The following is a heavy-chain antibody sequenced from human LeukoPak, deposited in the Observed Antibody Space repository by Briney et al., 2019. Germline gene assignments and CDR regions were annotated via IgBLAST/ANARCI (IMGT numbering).Heavy chain of an antibody. J-gene: IGHJ4*02. CDR1: GGTFSSYA. CDR3: ARDLSRDFWSGERDY. V-gene: IGHV1-69*05. Sequence: ASVKVSCKASGGTFSSYAISWVRQAPGQGLEWMGGIIPIFGTANYAQKFQGRVTITTDESTSTAYMELSSLRAEDTALYHCARDLSRDFWSGERDYWGQGTLVTVSS. D-gene: IGHD3-3*01. CDR2: IIPIFGTA.